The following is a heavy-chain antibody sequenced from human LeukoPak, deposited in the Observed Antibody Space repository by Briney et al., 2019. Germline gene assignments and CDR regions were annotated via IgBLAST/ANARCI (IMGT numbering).Heavy chain of an antibody. J-gene: IGHJ4*02. CDR1: GGSISSSSYY. Sequence: SETLSLTCTVSGGSISSSSYYWGWIRQPPGKGLEWIGGIYYSGSTYYNPSLKSRVTISVDTSKNQFSLKLSSVTAADTAVYYCARQNVATTHFDYWGQGTLVTVSS. V-gene: IGHV4-39*01. D-gene: IGHD5-24*01. CDR2: IYYSGST. CDR3: ARQNVATTHFDY.